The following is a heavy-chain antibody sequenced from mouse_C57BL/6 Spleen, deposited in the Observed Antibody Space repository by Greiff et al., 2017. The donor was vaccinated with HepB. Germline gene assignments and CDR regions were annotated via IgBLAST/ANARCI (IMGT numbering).Heavy chain of an antibody. J-gene: IGHJ2*01. CDR1: GYTFTSYW. CDR2: IDPSDSYT. CDR3: ARGLGRGEGY. D-gene: IGHD4-1*01. Sequence: QVQLQQPGAELVRPGTSVKLSCKASGYTFTSYWMHWVKQRPGQGLEWIGVIDPSDSYTNYNQKFKGKATLTVDTSSSTAYMQLSSLTSEDSAVYYCARGLGRGEGYWGQGTTLTVSS. V-gene: IGHV1-59*01.